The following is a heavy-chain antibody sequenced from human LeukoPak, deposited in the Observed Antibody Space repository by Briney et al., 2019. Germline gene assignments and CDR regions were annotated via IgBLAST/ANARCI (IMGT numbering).Heavy chain of an antibody. Sequence: GGSLRLSCAASGFTFSSYWMSWMRQAPGKGLEWVANIKYDGDEEYYVDSVKGRFTISRDNAKNSLYLQLNSLRVEDTAVYYCKSGGAAPGSFDYWGQGTLVTVSP. J-gene: IGHJ4*02. CDR2: IKYDGDEE. CDR3: KSGGAAPGSFDY. D-gene: IGHD2-8*02. CDR1: GFTFSSYW. V-gene: IGHV3-7*01.